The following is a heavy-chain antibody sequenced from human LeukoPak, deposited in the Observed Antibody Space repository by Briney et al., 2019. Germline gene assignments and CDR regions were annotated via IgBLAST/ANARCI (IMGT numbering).Heavy chain of an antibody. CDR1: GGTFSSYA. Sequence: ASVKVSCKASGGTFSSYAISWVRQAPGQGLEWMGGIIPIFGTANYAQKFQGRVTITADESTSTAYMELSSLRSEDTAVYYCAWPGYDILTGYQYYFDYWGQGTLVTVSS. J-gene: IGHJ4*02. CDR3: AWPGYDILTGYQYYFDY. V-gene: IGHV1-69*13. CDR2: IIPIFGTA. D-gene: IGHD3-9*01.